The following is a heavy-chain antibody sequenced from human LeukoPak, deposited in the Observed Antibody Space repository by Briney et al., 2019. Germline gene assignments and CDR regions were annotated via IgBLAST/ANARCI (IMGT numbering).Heavy chain of an antibody. V-gene: IGHV4-4*07. D-gene: IGHD3-3*01. CDR3: ARCCYDFWSGYYYFDY. CDR2: IYTSGST. J-gene: IGHJ4*02. Sequence: SETLSLTCTVSGGSISSYYWSWIRQPAGKGLEWIGRIYTSGSTNYNPSLKSRVTMLVDTSKNQFSLKLSSVTAADTAVYYCARCCYDFWSGYYYFDYWGQGTLVTVSS. CDR1: GGSISSYY.